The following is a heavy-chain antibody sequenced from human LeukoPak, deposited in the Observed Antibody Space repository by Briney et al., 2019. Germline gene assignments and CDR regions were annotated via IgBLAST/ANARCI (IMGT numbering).Heavy chain of an antibody. CDR2: ISSSSSYI. Sequence: GESLRLSCAASGFTFSSYSMNWVRQAPGKGLEWVSSISSSSSYIYYADSVKGRFTISRDNAKNSLYLQMNSLRAEDTAVYYCVRDNGYSSGPAFDYWGQGTLVTVSS. V-gene: IGHV3-21*01. CDR3: VRDNGYSSGPAFDY. CDR1: GFTFSSYS. D-gene: IGHD2-8*02. J-gene: IGHJ4*02.